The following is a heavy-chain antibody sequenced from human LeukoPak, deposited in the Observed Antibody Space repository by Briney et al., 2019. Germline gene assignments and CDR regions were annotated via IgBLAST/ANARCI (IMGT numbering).Heavy chain of an antibody. CDR1: GGSISSYY. Sequence: SETLSLTCTVSGGSISSYYWSWIRQPAGKGLEWIGRIYTSGSTNYNPSLKSRVTMSVDTSKNQFSLKLSSVTAADTAVYYCARVHTRYSSSLYYFDYWGQGTLVTVSS. D-gene: IGHD6-13*01. CDR3: ARVHTRYSSSLYYFDY. V-gene: IGHV4-4*07. J-gene: IGHJ4*02. CDR2: IYTSGST.